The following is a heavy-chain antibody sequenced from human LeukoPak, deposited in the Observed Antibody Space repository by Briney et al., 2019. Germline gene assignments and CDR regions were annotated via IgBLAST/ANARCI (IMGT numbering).Heavy chain of an antibody. CDR2: INPNSGGT. J-gene: IGHJ5*02. CDR1: VYTFTRYY. V-gene: IGHV1-2*02. CDR3: ARYYDFWSGYSWFDP. Sequence: GASVTVSCKPSVYTFTRYYMHWVRQAPGQGLEWMGWINPNSGGTNYAQKFQGRVTMTRDTSISTAYMELSRLRSDDTAVYYCARYYDFWSGYSWFDPWGQGTLVTVSS. D-gene: IGHD3-3*01.